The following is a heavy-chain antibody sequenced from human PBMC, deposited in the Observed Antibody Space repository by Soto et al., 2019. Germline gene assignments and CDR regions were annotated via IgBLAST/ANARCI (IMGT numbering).Heavy chain of an antibody. CDR1: GFILNNYA. CDR3: VKSGRNWGVFYF. Sequence: VQLLESGGDLVQPGGSLRLSCVASGFILNNYAMSWVRQAPGKGLEWVSTIGGTDGDSDGVPWYEDSVKGRFTISRDSYANTLFLHLYNLRTQDSALCNFVKSGRNWGVFYFWGQGTRVVVSS. V-gene: IGHV3-23*01. D-gene: IGHD7-27*01. CDR2: IGGTDGDSDGVP. J-gene: IGHJ3*01.